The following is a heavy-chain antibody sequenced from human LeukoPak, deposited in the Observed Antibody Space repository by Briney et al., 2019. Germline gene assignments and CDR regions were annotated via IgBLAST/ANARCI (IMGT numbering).Heavy chain of an antibody. CDR3: ARFAAGGSYYYYMDV. V-gene: IGHV3-48*01. D-gene: IGHD6-25*01. Sequence: ETLSLTCAVYDGSFSGFYWNWVRQPPGKGLEWVSNIGTTSTTIYYADSVKGRFTISRDNAKNSLYLQINSLRADDTAVYYCARFAAGGSYYYYMDVWGKGTTVTVSS. J-gene: IGHJ6*03. CDR1: DGSFSGFY. CDR2: IGTTSTTI.